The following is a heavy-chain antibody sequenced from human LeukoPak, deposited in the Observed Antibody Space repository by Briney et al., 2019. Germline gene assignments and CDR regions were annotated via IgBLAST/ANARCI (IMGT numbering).Heavy chain of an antibody. D-gene: IGHD6-13*01. J-gene: IGHJ4*02. CDR1: GFTFSSYS. Sequence: GGSLRLFCAASGFTFSSYSMNWVRQAPGKGLEWVSYISSSSSTIYYADSVKGRFTISRDNAKNSLYLQMNSLRAEDTAVYYCARDEGYISPTHFDYWGQGTLVTVSS. CDR3: ARDEGYISPTHFDY. V-gene: IGHV3-48*04. CDR2: ISSSSSTI.